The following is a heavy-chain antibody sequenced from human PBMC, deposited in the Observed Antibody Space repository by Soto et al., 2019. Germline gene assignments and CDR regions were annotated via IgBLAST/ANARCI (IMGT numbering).Heavy chain of an antibody. D-gene: IGHD2-8*01. V-gene: IGHV4-39*01. CDR2: IHYSGST. J-gene: IGHJ6*02. CDR3: ARTHIGLMVYDLTGYYGMDV. Sequence: SETLSLTCTVSGGSISSNIYYWGWIRQPPGKGLEWIGNIHYSGSTYYDSSLQSRVTISIDTSKNQFSLKLSSVTATDTAVYYCARTHIGLMVYDLTGYYGMDVWGQGTTVTVSS. CDR1: GGSISSNIYY.